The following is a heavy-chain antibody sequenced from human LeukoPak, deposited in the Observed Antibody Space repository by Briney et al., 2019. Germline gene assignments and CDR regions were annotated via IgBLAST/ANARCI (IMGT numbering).Heavy chain of an antibody. D-gene: IGHD2-2*01. CDR1: GYTFTSYA. V-gene: IGHV1-2*02. CDR3: ARDGSTRGQPYYYYYMDV. J-gene: IGHJ6*03. Sequence: ASVKVSCKASGYTFTSYAMNWVRQAPGQGLEWMGIINPSGGGTNYAQKFQGRVTMTRDTSISTAYMELSRLRSDDTAVYYCARDGSTRGQPYYYYYMDVWGKGTTVTVSS. CDR2: INPSGGGT.